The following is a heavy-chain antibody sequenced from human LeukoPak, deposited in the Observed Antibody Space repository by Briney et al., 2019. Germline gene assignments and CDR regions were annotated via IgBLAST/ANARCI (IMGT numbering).Heavy chain of an antibody. Sequence: SETLSLTCTVSGGSISSSSYYWGWIRQPPGKGLEWIGSIYYSGSTYYNPSLKSRVTISVDTSKNQFSLKLSSVTAADTAVYYCARIEYSGSYHRSNWFDPWGQGTLVTVSS. J-gene: IGHJ5*02. D-gene: IGHD1-26*01. CDR3: ARIEYSGSYHRSNWFDP. CDR1: GGSISSSSYY. CDR2: IYYSGST. V-gene: IGHV4-39*07.